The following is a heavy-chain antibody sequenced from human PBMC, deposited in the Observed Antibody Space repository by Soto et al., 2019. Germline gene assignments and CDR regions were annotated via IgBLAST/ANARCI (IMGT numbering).Heavy chain of an antibody. D-gene: IGHD3-10*01. J-gene: IGHJ4*02. CDR3: ARAGTVLLWFGELSLPDY. V-gene: IGHV3-48*01. CDR2: ISSISSTI. CDR1: GFTFSSYS. Sequence: EVQLVESGGGLVQPGGSLRLSCAASGFTFSSYSMNWVRQAPGKGLEWVSYISSISSTIYYADSVKGRVTISRDNATNSLYLQMNSLRAADTAVYYCARAGTVLLWFGELSLPDYWGQGNLVTVSS.